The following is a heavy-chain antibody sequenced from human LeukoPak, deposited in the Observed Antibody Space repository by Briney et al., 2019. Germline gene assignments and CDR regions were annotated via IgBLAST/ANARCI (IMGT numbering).Heavy chain of an antibody. CDR2: INLEGTEK. V-gene: IGHV3-7*01. J-gene: IGHJ5*02. D-gene: IGHD6-19*01. CDR1: GFTFSRYW. Sequence: GGSLRLSCKASGFTFSRYWMNWVRQAPGKGLEWVANINLEGTEKYYLNSVEGRFSISRDNAKNSLYLQMNSLRAEDTAVYYCARGGTIAVPAAWFDPWGQGTLVTVSS. CDR3: ARGGTIAVPAAWFDP.